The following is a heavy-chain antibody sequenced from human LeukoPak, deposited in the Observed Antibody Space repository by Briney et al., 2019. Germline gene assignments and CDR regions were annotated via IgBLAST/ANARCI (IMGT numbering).Heavy chain of an antibody. J-gene: IGHJ5*02. CDR3: ARDLPYCSGGSCYSGAWFDP. CDR2: IYYSGST. Sequence: SQTLSLTCTVSGGSISSGGYYWSWIRQHPGKGLEWIGYIYYSGSTYYNPSLKSRVTISVDTSKNQFPLKLSSVTAADTAVYYCARDLPYCSGGSCYSGAWFDPWGQGTLVTVSS. D-gene: IGHD2-15*01. V-gene: IGHV4-31*03. CDR1: GGSISSGGYY.